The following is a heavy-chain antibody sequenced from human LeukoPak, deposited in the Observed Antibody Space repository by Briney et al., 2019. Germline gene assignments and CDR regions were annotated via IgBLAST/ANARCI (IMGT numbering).Heavy chain of an antibody. CDR3: ARERATAATPSDYYYGMDV. J-gene: IGHJ6*02. CDR1: GGTFSSYA. D-gene: IGHD2-15*01. V-gene: IGHV1-69*04. Sequence: ASVKVSCKSSGGTFSSYAISWMRQGPRQGLEWMGRIIIIYGIANYAQKSQGRVTITADKSTSTAYMELSSLRSEDTAVYYCARERATAATPSDYYYGMDVWGQGTTVTVSS. CDR2: IIIIYGIA.